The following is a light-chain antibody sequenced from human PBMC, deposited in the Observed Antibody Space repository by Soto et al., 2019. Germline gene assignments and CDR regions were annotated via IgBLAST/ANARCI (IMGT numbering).Light chain of an antibody. CDR1: QSVSSY. J-gene: IGKJ1*01. CDR2: DAS. V-gene: IGKV3-11*01. CDR3: QQYGRSGT. Sequence: EIVVTPSTCTVCSSTGESATLSCRASQSVSSYLAWYQQKPGQAPRLLIYDASNRATGIPARFSGSGSGTEFTLTISSLQSEDFAVYYCQQYGRSGTFGQGTKV.